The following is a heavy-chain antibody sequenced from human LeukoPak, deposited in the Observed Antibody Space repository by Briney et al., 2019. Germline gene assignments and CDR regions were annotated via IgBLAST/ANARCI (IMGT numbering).Heavy chain of an antibody. D-gene: IGHD3-3*01. CDR3: ASSNYDFWSGYPYYYYMDV. CDR2: IRYDGTKT. CDR1: TFTFSDYG. J-gene: IGHJ6*03. Sequence: GGSLRLSCIGSTFTFSDYGMHWVRQAPGKGLEWVAFIRYDGTKTYYADSAKGRFTISRDNSKNTLYLEMNSLRAEDTAVYYCASSNYDFWSGYPYYYYMDVWGKGTTVTVSS. V-gene: IGHV3-30*02.